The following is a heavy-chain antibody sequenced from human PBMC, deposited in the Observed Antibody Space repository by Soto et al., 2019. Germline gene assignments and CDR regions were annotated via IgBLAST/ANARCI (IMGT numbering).Heavy chain of an antibody. CDR2: ITDTGGDA. V-gene: IGHV3-23*01. CDR3: VRGSKDSYPGSRIFDF. CDR1: GPTFGSRA. Sequence: EVQLLESGGDLIQPGGSLRLSCVASGPTFGSRAMSWVRQSPGEGLEWVSTITDTGGDAKYPDSVRGRFAISRDNSKNTLYLQMSALRAEDSAIYFCVRGSKDSYPGSRIFDFWGRGTLVTVSS. J-gene: IGHJ4*02. D-gene: IGHD3-10*01.